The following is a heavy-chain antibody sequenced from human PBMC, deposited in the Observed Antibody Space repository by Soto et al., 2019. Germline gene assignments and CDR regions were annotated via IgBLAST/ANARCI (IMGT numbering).Heavy chain of an antibody. CDR3: ARENTENSGYDYIYYYYMDV. CDR2: MNPNSGNA. CDR1: GYTFTSYD. Sequence: GASVKVSCKASGYTFTSYDINWVRQATGQGLEWMGWMNPNSGNAGYAQKFQGRVTMTRNTSISTAYMELSSLRSEDTAVYYCARENTENSGYDYIYYYYMDVWGKGTTVTVSS. D-gene: IGHD5-12*01. J-gene: IGHJ6*03. V-gene: IGHV1-8*01.